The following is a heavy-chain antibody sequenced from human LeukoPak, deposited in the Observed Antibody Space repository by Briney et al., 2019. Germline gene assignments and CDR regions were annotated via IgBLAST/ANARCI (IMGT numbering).Heavy chain of an antibody. Sequence: SQTLSLTCAISGDSVSSNSASWNWIRQSPSRGLEWLGRTYYRSKWYNDYAVSVRGRITINPDTSKNQFSLQLNSLTPEDTAVYYCARNTPDFGTHQRFDPWGQGTLVTVSS. D-gene: IGHD3-10*01. V-gene: IGHV6-1*01. J-gene: IGHJ5*02. CDR1: GDSVSSNSAS. CDR3: ARNTPDFGTHQRFDP. CDR2: TYYRSKWYN.